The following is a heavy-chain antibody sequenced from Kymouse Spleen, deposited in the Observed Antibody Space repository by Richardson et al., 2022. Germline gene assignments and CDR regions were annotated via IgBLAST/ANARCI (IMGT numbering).Heavy chain of an antibody. Sequence: QVQLQQWGAGLLKPSETLSLTCAVYGGSFSGYYWSWIRQPPGKGLEWIGEINHSGSTNYNPSLKSRVTISVDTSKNQFSLKLSSVTAADTAVYYCARGGLAYCGGDCYSFDAFDIWGQGTMVTVSS. CDR2: INHSGST. CDR3: ARGGLAYCGGDCYSFDAFDI. D-gene: IGHD2-21*02. V-gene: IGHV4-34*01. J-gene: IGHJ3*02. CDR1: GGSFSGYY.